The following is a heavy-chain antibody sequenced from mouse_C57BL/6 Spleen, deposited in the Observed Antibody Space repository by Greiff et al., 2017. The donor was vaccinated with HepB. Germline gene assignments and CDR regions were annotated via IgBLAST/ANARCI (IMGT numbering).Heavy chain of an antibody. CDR1: GFTFSSYG. D-gene: IGHD1-1*01. Sequence: EVKLMESGGDLVKPGGSLKLSCAASGFTFSSYGMSWVRQTPDKRLEWVATISSGGSYTYYPDSVKGRFTISRDNAKNTMYLQMGSRKSEDTAMYYWARQGTVVVPPVDYWGQGTTLTVAS. CDR3: ARQGTVVVPPVDY. J-gene: IGHJ2*01. CDR2: ISSGGSYT. V-gene: IGHV5-6*01.